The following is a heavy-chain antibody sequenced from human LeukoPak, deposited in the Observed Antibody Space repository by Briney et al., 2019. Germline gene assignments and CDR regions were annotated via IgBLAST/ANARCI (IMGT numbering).Heavy chain of an antibody. Sequence: GGSLRLSCAASGFTFSNAWMSWVRQAPGKGLEWVGRIKSKTDGGTTDYAAPVKGRFTISRDDSKNTLYLQMNSLKTEDTAVYYRTTDGADYVWGSYLGDAFDIWGQGTMVTVSS. J-gene: IGHJ3*02. CDR1: GFTFSNAW. CDR2: IKSKTDGGTT. V-gene: IGHV3-15*01. CDR3: TTDGADYVWGSYLGDAFDI. D-gene: IGHD3-16*02.